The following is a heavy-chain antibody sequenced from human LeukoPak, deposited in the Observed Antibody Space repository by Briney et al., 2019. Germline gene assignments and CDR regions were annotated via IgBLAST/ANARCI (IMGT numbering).Heavy chain of an antibody. V-gene: IGHV3-23*01. J-gene: IGHJ4*02. CDR3: AKAGATFQGKNY. D-gene: IGHD1-26*01. CDR1: GFTFSIYA. CDR2: ISGSGGST. Sequence: GGSLRLSCAASGFTFSIYAMSWVRQAPGKGLESVSAISGSGGSTYYADSVKGRFTISRDNSKNTLYLQMNSLRAEDTAVYYCAKAGATFQGKNYWGQGTLVTVSS.